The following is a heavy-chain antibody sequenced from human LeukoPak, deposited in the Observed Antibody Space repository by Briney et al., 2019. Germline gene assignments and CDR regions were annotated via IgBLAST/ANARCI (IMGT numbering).Heavy chain of an antibody. Sequence: ASVKVSCKASGYTFTSYGISWVRQAPGQGLEGMGWISAYNGNTNYAQKLQGKVTMTTDTSTSTAYMELRSLRSDDTAVYYCARDISVVPAAIRSDYWGQGTLVTVSS. CDR1: GYTFTSYG. J-gene: IGHJ4*02. CDR3: ARDISVVPAAIRSDY. CDR2: ISAYNGNT. V-gene: IGHV1-18*01. D-gene: IGHD2-2*01.